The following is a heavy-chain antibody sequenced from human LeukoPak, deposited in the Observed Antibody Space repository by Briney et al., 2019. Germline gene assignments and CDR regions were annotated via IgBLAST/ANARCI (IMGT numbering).Heavy chain of an antibody. CDR3: ARIQAGRGMDV. J-gene: IGHJ6*02. V-gene: IGHV3-74*01. Sequence: GGSLRLSGAASGFTFSSYWMHWVHQAPGKGLVWVSRVISDGSSTNYADSVKGRFTISRDNAKNMLFLQMDSLRAEDTAVYYCARIQAGRGMDVWGQGTTVTVSS. D-gene: IGHD2-15*01. CDR2: VISDGSST. CDR1: GFTFSSYW.